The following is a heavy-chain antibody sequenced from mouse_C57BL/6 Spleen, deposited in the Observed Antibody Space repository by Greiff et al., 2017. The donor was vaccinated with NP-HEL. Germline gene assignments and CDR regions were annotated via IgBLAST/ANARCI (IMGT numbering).Heavy chain of an antibody. CDR3: ASDGYYFAY. CDR2: IYPGDGDT. Sequence: VQLQQSGPELVKPGASVKISCKASGYAFSSSWMNWVKQRPGKGLEWIGRIYPGDGDTNYNGKFKGKATLTADKSSSTAYMQLSSLTSEDSAVYFCASDGYYFAYWGQGTLVTVSA. D-gene: IGHD2-3*01. CDR1: GYAFSSSW. V-gene: IGHV1-82*01. J-gene: IGHJ3*01.